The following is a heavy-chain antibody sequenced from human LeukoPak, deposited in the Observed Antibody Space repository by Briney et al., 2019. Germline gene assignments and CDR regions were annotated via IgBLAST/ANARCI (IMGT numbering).Heavy chain of an antibody. Sequence: SETLSLTCTVSGGSISSYYWSWIRQPPGKGLEWIGYIYYSGSTNYKPSLKSRVTISVDTSKNQFSLKLSSVTAADTAVYYCARGGCADCYGNDAFDIWGQGTMVTVSS. CDR3: ARGGCADCYGNDAFDI. J-gene: IGHJ3*02. D-gene: IGHD2-21*02. CDR2: IYYSGST. V-gene: IGHV4-59*01. CDR1: GGSISSYY.